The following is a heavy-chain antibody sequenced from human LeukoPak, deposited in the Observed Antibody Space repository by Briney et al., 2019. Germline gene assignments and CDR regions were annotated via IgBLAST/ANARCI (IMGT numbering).Heavy chain of an antibody. CDR2: IYYSGST. J-gene: IGHJ6*03. CDR1: GGSISSYY. Sequence: SETLSLTCTVSGGSISSYYWSWVRQPPGKGLEWIGYIYYSGSTNYNPSLKSRVTISVDTSKNQFPLKLSSVTAADTAVYYCARDRSYCSGGSCYPWDDYYYYYYMDVWGKGTTVTVSS. CDR3: ARDRSYCSGGSCYPWDDYYYYYYMDV. V-gene: IGHV4-59*01. D-gene: IGHD2-15*01.